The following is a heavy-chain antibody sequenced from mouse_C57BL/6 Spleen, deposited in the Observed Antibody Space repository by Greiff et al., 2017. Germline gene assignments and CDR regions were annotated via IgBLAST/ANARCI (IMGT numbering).Heavy chain of an antibody. J-gene: IGHJ4*01. CDR2: IWSGGST. CDR1: GFSLTSYG. Sequence: VKLQQSGPGLVQPSQSLSITCTVSGFSLTSYGVHWVRQSPGKGLEWLGVIWSGGSTDYNAAFISRLSISKDNSKSQVFFKMNSLQADDTAIYYCARKGDYYGSRDYAMDYWGQGTSVTVSS. D-gene: IGHD1-1*01. V-gene: IGHV2-2*01. CDR3: ARKGDYYGSRDYAMDY.